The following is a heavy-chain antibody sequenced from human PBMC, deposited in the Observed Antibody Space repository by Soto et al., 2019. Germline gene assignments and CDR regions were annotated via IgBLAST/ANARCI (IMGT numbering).Heavy chain of an antibody. CDR1: GYAFTSYH. CDR3: ARAADYYDFWSGYSNHYYYYGMDV. D-gene: IGHD3-3*01. Sequence: ASVKVSCKASGYAFTSYHMHWVRQAPGQGLEWMGIINPSGGSTSYAQKFQGRVTMTRDTSTSTVYMELSSLRSEDTAVYYCARAADYYDFWSGYSNHYYYYGMDVWGQGTTVTVSS. V-gene: IGHV1-46*01. CDR2: INPSGGST. J-gene: IGHJ6*02.